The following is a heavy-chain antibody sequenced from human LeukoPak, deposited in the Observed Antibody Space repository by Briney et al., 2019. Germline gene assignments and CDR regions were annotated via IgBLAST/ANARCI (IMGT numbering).Heavy chain of an antibody. CDR1: GFTFSRHG. J-gene: IGHJ4*02. CDR2: LSSAGVTA. CDR3: AKAIVWEWRTPLDY. D-gene: IGHD3-3*01. V-gene: IGHV3-23*01. Sequence: GGSLRLSCAASGFTFSRHGMSWVRQAPGKGLEWVSSLSSAGVTAYYSDSVKGRFTISRDNSKKTLCLHMSSLGAEDTAVYYCAKAIVWEWRTPLDYWGQGTLVTVSS.